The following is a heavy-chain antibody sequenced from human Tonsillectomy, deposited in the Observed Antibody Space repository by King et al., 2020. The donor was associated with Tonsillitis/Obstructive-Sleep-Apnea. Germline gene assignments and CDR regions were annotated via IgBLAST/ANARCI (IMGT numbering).Heavy chain of an antibody. Sequence: LQLQESGPGLVKPSETLSLTCTVSGGSISSSSYYWGWIRQPPGKGLEWIGSIYYSGSTYYNPSLKSRVTISVDTSKNQFSLKLSSVTAADTAVYYCANMAKDGYIPPDYNWFDPWGQGTLVTVSS. D-gene: IGHD5-24*01. CDR2: IYYSGST. J-gene: IGHJ5*02. V-gene: IGHV4-39*01. CDR3: ANMAKDGYIPPDYNWFDP. CDR1: GGSISSSSYY.